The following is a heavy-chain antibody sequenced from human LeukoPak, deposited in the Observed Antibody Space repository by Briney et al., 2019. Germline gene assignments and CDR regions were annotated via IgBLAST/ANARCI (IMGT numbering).Heavy chain of an antibody. CDR3: ARSSGYSHPYYYMDV. D-gene: IGHD3-22*01. CDR1: GFTFSSYA. V-gene: IGHV3-30-3*01. J-gene: IGHJ6*03. CDR2: ISYDGSNK. Sequence: GGSLRLSCAASGFTFSSYAMHWVRQAPGKGLEWVAVISYDGSNKYYADSVKGRFTISRDNSKNTLYLQMNSLRAEDTAVYYCARSSGYSHPYYYMDVWGKGTTVTVSS.